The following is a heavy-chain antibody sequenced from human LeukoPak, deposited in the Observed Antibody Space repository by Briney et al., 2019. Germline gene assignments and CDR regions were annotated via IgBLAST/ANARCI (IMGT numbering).Heavy chain of an antibody. CDR3: ARDANRGSFDY. CDR2: IFYSGNT. V-gene: IGHV4-39*07. J-gene: IGHJ4*02. Sequence: SETLSLTCTVSGGSISSYSYYWGWIRQPPGKGLEWIGSIFYSGNTYSNPSLKSRVTTSVDTSKNQFSLGLTSVTAADTAVYYCARDANRGSFDYWGQGILVTVSS. D-gene: IGHD2/OR15-2a*01. CDR1: GGSISSYSYY.